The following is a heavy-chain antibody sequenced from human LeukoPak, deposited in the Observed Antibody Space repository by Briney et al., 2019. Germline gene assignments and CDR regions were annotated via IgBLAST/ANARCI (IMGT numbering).Heavy chain of an antibody. J-gene: IGHJ6*03. CDR3: AGTPPQASSGREYYYYYYMDV. CDR1: GFTFSSYG. CDR2: ISYDGSNK. Sequence: GGSLRLSCAASGFTFSSYGMHWVRQAPGKGLEWVAVISYDGSNKYYADSVKGRFTISRDNSKNTLYLQMNSLRAEDTAVYYCAGTPPQASSGREYYYYYYMDVWGKGTTVTVSS. V-gene: IGHV3-30*19. D-gene: IGHD6-25*01.